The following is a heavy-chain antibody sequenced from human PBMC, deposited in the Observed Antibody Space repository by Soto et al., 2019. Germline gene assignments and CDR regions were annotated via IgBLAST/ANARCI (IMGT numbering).Heavy chain of an antibody. D-gene: IGHD3-3*01. Sequence: GGSLRLSCAASGFTVSSNYMSWVRQAPGKGLEWVSVIYSSSSTYYADSVKGRFTISRDNAKNSLYLQMNSLRDEDTAVYYCARESRFLEWLSLNWFDPWGQGTLVTVSS. J-gene: IGHJ5*02. CDR3: ARESRFLEWLSLNWFDP. V-gene: IGHV3-66*01. CDR2: IYSSSST. CDR1: GFTVSSNY.